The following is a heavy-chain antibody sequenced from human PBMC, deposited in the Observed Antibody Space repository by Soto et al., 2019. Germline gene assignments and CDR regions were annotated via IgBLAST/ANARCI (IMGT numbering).Heavy chain of an antibody. V-gene: IGHV3-30*18. Sequence: GGSLRLSCAASGFTFSSYGMHWVRQAPGKGLEWVAVISYDGSNKYYADSVKGRFTISRDNSKNTLYLQMNSLRAEDTAVYYCAKTRIAARGEAYYYYYGMDVWGQGTTVTVSS. CDR1: GFTFSSYG. D-gene: IGHD6-6*01. CDR3: AKTRIAARGEAYYYYYGMDV. J-gene: IGHJ6*02. CDR2: ISYDGSNK.